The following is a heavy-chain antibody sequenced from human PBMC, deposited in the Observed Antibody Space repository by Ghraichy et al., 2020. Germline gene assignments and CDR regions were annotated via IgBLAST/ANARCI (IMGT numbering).Heavy chain of an antibody. D-gene: IGHD3-10*01. CDR3: ARDRGILFGELS. J-gene: IGHJ5*02. Sequence: GGSLRLTCAASGFTFSSYSMNWVRQAPGQGLEWVSSISSSSSYIYYADSVKGRFTISRDNAKNSLYLQMNSLRAEDTAVYYCARDRGILFGELSWGQGTLVTVSS. CDR2: ISSSSSYI. V-gene: IGHV3-21*01. CDR1: GFTFSSYS.